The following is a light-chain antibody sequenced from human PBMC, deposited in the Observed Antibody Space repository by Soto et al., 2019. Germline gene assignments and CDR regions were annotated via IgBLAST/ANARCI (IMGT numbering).Light chain of an antibody. Sequence: VLTQSPDTLSLSPWKRATLSVRASESVDFHLAWYQQKPGQAPRLLIYDASVRATGTPARFSGSGSGTDFTLTISSLEPEDFALYYCQQRSTWPTFGQGTRLEIK. J-gene: IGKJ5*01. CDR3: QQRSTWPT. CDR1: ESVDFH. CDR2: DAS. V-gene: IGKV3-11*01.